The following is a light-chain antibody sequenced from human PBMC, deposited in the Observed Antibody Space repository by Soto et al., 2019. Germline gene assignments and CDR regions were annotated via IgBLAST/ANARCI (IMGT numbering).Light chain of an antibody. Sequence: SYELTQPPSVSVAPGQTARISCGGNNIGAYSVYWYQQKPGQAPVLVVYDDTDRPSGVPERFSGSNSGNTATLTISSVEAGDEAAYYCQVWDSDSDPSYVFGTGTKLTV. CDR1: NIGAYS. V-gene: IGLV3-21*02. CDR2: DDT. J-gene: IGLJ1*01. CDR3: QVWDSDSDPSYV.